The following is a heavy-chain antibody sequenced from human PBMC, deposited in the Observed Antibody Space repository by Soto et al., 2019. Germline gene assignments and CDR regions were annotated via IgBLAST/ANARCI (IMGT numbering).Heavy chain of an antibody. CDR1: GFPCSSYV. V-gene: IGHV3-33*01. D-gene: IGHD2-2*01. J-gene: IGHJ6*02. Sequence: GGSLRRSCASSGFPCSSYVMHWVRQAPGKGLEWVSVIWHDGSNEYCTDSVKGRLTIYRDNSKNTLYLQMNRLRAEDTAMYYCTSVSGYYNSTHYSALYYGMDVWGHRSTVTVSS. CDR2: IWHDGSNE. CDR3: TSVSGYYNSTHYSALYYGMDV.